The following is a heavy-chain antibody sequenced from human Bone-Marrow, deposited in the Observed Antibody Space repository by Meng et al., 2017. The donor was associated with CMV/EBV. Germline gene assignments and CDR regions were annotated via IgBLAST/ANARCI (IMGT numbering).Heavy chain of an antibody. D-gene: IGHD5-12*01. CDR3: ARVSYSGYDYDAFDI. CDR1: GFSFTTYA. Sequence: GGSLRLSCAASGFSFTTYAIHWVRQTPGKGLEWVAVISYDGSNKYYADSVKGRFTISRDNSKNTLYLQMNSLRAEDTAVYYCARVSYSGYDYDAFDIWGQGTMVTVSS. V-gene: IGHV3-30-3*01. J-gene: IGHJ3*02. CDR2: ISYDGSNK.